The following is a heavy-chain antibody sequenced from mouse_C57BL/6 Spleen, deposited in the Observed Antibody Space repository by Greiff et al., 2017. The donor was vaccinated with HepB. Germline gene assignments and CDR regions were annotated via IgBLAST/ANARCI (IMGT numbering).Heavy chain of an antibody. J-gene: IGHJ4*01. CDR1: GFSFNTYA. CDR3: VRQGGSFPMDY. CDR2: IRSKSNNYAT. V-gene: IGHV10-1*01. D-gene: IGHD1-1*01. Sequence: EVQGVESGGGLVQPKGSLKLSCAASGFSFNTYAMNWVRQAPGKGLEWVARIRSKSNNYATYYADSVKDRFTISRDDSESMLYLQMNNLKTEDTAKYYCVRQGGSFPMDYWGQGTSVTVSS.